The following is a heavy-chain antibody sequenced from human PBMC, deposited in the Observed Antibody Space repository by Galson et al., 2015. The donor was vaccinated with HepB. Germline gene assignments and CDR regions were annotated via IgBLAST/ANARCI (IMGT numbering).Heavy chain of an antibody. CDR3: TTDPGWSGTDEFDY. CDR2: IKSKTDGGTT. V-gene: IGHV3-15*07. CDR1: GFTFSNAW. J-gene: IGHJ4*02. Sequence: SLRLSCAASGFTFSNAWMNWVRQAPGKGLEWVGRIKSKTDGGTTDYAAPVKGRFTISRDDSKNTLYLQMNSLKTEDTAVYYCTTDPGWSGTDEFDYWGQGTLVTVSS. D-gene: IGHD3-3*01.